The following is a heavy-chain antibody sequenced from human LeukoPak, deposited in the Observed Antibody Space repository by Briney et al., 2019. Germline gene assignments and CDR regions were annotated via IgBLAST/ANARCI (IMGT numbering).Heavy chain of an antibody. D-gene: IGHD3-10*01. V-gene: IGHV3-7*01. CDR3: AREVYGSGGYYNVN. CDR1: GFTFSSYW. Sequence: SGGSLRLSCAASGFTFSSYWMSWVRQAPGKGLEWVANIKQDGSEKYYVDSVKGRFTISRDNAKNSLYLQMNSLRAEDTAVYYCAREVYGSGGYYNVNWGQGTLVTVSS. J-gene: IGHJ4*02. CDR2: IKQDGSEK.